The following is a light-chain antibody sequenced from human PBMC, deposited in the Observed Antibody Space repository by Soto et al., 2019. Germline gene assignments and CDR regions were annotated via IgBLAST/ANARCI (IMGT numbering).Light chain of an antibody. CDR3: CSYAGSYTLKV. CDR2: DVS. CDR1: SSDVGGYNY. V-gene: IGLV2-11*01. Sequence: QAVVTQPRSVSGSPGQSVTISCTGTSSDVGGYNYVSWYQQHPGKAPTLMIYDVSKRPSGVPDRFSGSKSGNTASLTISGLQAEDEADYYCCSYAGSYTLKVFGGGTKLTV. J-gene: IGLJ2*01.